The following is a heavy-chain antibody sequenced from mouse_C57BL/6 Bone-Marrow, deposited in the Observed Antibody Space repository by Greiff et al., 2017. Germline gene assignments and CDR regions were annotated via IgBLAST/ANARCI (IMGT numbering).Heavy chain of an antibody. CDR3: ARACYDYEWAWFAY. J-gene: IGHJ3*01. Sequence: VQRVESGAELAKPGASVKLSCKASGYTFTSYWMHWVKQRPGQGLEWIGYINPSSGYTKYNQKFKDKATLTADKSSSTAYMQLSSLTYEDSAVYYCARACYDYEWAWFAYWGQGTLVTVSA. CDR1: GYTFTSYW. V-gene: IGHV1-7*01. CDR2: INPSSGYT. D-gene: IGHD2-4*01.